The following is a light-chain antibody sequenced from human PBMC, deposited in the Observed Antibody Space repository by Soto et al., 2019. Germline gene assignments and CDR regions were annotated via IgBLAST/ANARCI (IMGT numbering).Light chain of an antibody. CDR1: QSISSY. CDR3: QQSGSTPPG. Sequence: DIPMTQSPSSLSASVGDRVTITCRASQSISSYLNCYQQKSGKAPKLLIYAASSLQSGVRSRFSGSGSATDFTLTISSLPPEDVATYYCQQSGSTPPGFGQGTRLEIK. CDR2: AAS. V-gene: IGKV1-39*01. J-gene: IGKJ5*01.